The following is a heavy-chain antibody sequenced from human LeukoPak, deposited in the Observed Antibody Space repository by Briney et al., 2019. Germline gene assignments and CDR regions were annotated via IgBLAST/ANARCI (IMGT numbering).Heavy chain of an antibody. CDR3: AKDPYTMIASYYFDY. CDR2: ISYDGSNK. CDR1: GFTFSSYG. V-gene: IGHV3-30*18. J-gene: IGHJ4*02. D-gene: IGHD3-22*01. Sequence: GGSLRLSCAASGFTFSSYGTHWVRQAPGKGLGWVAVISYDGSNKYYADSVKGRFTISRDNSKNTLYLQMNSLRAEDTAVYYCAKDPYTMIASYYFDYWGQGTLVTVSS.